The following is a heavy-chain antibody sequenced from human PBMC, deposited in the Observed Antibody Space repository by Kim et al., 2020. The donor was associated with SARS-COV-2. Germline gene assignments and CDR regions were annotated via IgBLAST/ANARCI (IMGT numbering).Heavy chain of an antibody. CDR2: INHSGST. V-gene: IGHV4-34*01. CDR3: ARGVVGAKGKRYYFDY. D-gene: IGHD1-26*01. CDR1: GGSFSGYY. Sequence: SETLSLTCAVYGGSFSGYYWSWIRQPPGKGLEWIGEINHSGSTNYNPSLKSRVTISVDTSKNQFSLKLSSVTAADTAVYYCARGVVGAKGKRYYFDYWGQGTLVTVSS. J-gene: IGHJ4*02.